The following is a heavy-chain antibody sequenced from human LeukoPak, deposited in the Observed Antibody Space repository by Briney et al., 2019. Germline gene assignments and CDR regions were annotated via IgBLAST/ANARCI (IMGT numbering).Heavy chain of an antibody. D-gene: IGHD2-2*01. V-gene: IGHV5-51*01. J-gene: IGHJ5*02. CDR2: IYHGDSDT. CDR1: GYSFTSYW. Sequence: GESLQISCKGSGYSFTSYWIGWGRRMPGKGLEWMGIIYHGDSDTRYSPTFQGQVTISADKSISTAYLQWSSLKASDTAMYYCARRASEGQLLSPPVFWFDPWGQGTLVTVSS. CDR3: ARRASEGQLLSPPVFWFDP.